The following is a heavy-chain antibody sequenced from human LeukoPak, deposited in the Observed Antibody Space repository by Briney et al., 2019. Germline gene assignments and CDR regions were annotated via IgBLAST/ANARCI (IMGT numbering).Heavy chain of an antibody. Sequence: GGSLRLSCVTTGFTFSKYGMHWVRQAPGKGLEWVAVISYDGNNKYYADSVKGRFTISRDNSKNTLYLQMNSLGTEDSAIYYCAIGGGSSGYYTHLDSWGQGTLVTVSS. CDR2: ISYDGNNK. CDR1: GFTFSKYG. V-gene: IGHV3-30*03. J-gene: IGHJ4*02. D-gene: IGHD3-3*01. CDR3: AIGGGSSGYYTHLDS.